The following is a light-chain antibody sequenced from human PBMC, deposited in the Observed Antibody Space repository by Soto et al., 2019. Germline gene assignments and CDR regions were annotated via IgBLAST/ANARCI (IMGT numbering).Light chain of an antibody. CDR1: QSVSSSY. Sequence: EIVLTQSPGPLSLSPGERATLSCRASQSVSSSYLDWYQQKPGQAPRLLIYGASSRATGIPDRFSGSGSGTDFTLTISRLEPEDFAVYYCQQYYSSPKTFGQGTKVEIK. J-gene: IGKJ1*01. CDR2: GAS. V-gene: IGKV3-20*01. CDR3: QQYYSSPKT.